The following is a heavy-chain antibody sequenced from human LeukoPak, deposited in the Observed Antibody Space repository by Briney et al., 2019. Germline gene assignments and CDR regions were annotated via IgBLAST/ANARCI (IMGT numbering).Heavy chain of an antibody. CDR3: ARVTPASGSSGYYFDY. D-gene: IGHD3-22*01. Sequence: PSETLSLTCAVYGGSFSGYYWSWIRQHPGKGLEWIGYIYYSGSTYYNPSLKSRVTISVDTSKNQFSLKLSSVTAADTAVYYCARVTPASGSSGYYFDYWGQGTLVTVSS. CDR1: GGSFSGYY. CDR2: IYYSGST. J-gene: IGHJ4*02. V-gene: IGHV4-31*11.